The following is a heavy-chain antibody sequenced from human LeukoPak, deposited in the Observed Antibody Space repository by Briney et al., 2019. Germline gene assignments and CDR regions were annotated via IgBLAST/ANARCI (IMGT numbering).Heavy chain of an antibody. V-gene: IGHV3-23*01. CDR2: ISGNGGGT. J-gene: IGHJ4*02. CDR3: VKERSSGWYDFDY. D-gene: IGHD6-19*01. Sequence: GGSLRLSCAASGLTFSSYAMSWVRQAPGKGLEWVSGISGNGGGTYYADSVKGRFTISRDNSKNTLYLQMSSLRAEDTAVYYCVKERSSGWYDFDYWGQGTLVTVSS. CDR1: GLTFSSYA.